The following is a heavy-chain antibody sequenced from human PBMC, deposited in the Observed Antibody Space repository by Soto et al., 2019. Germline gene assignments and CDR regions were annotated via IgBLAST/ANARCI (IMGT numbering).Heavy chain of an antibody. J-gene: IGHJ4*02. CDR2: IWHDGSNE. V-gene: IGHV3-33*01. CDR1: GFPCNNYA. D-gene: IGHD2-21*02. CDR3: ARDDVSMVTTFLDY. Sequence: PGGALRVSCAASGFPCNNYAMHWVRQAPGKGLEWVAVIWHDGSNEHYADSVKGRFRIARDNSNNTLYLQMNSLRGEDTALYYCARDDVSMVTTFLDYWGLGTLVPVSS.